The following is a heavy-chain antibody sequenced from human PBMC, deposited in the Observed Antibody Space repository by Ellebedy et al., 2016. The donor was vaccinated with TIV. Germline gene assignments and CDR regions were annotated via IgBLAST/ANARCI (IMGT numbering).Heavy chain of an antibody. CDR2: TYYRSKWYN. CDR1: GDSVSSNSVC. Sequence: SQTLSLTXAISGDSVSSNSVCWNWIRQSPSRCLEWLGRTYYRSKWYNDYAVSVRSRITINPDTSKNQFSLQLNSVTPEDTAVYYCARDRGLIFDYWGQGALVTVSS. CDR3: ARDRGLIFDY. D-gene: IGHD1-26*01. V-gene: IGHV6-1*01. J-gene: IGHJ4*02.